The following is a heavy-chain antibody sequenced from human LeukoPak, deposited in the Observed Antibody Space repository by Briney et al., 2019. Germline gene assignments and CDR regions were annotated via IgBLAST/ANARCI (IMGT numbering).Heavy chain of an antibody. CDR1: GFTFSSYW. V-gene: IGHV3-74*01. CDR2: INSDGSSI. Sequence: GGSLRLSCAASGFTFSSYWMHWVRQAPGKGLVWVSRINSDGSSISYADSVKGRFTISRDNAKNTLYLQMNSLRAEDTAVYYCARASEYLLLKAFDSWGHGTLVTVSS. D-gene: IGHD3-22*01. CDR3: ARASEYLLLKAFDS. J-gene: IGHJ4*01.